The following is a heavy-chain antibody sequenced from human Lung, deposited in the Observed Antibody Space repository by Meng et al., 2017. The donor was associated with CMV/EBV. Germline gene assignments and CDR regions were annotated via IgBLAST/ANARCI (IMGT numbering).Heavy chain of an antibody. Sequence: SVXVSXXASGYTFTGYYMHWVRQAPGQGLEWMGWINPNSGGTNYAQKFQGRVTMTRDTSISTAYMELSRLRSDDTAVYYCARGVNYEILTGPWGQGTRVTVSS. CDR2: INPNSGGT. V-gene: IGHV1-2*02. D-gene: IGHD3-9*01. CDR3: ARGVNYEILTGP. CDR1: GYTFTGYY. J-gene: IGHJ5*02.